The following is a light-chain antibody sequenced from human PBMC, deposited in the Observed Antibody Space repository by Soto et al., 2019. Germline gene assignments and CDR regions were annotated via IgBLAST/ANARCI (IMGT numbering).Light chain of an antibody. J-gene: IGKJ1*01. CDR1: QTVSSS. CDR2: EAS. Sequence: EIVLTQSPATLSLSPGERATLSCRASQTVSSSLAWYQQKPGQAPRLLIYEASNRATGIPARFSGSGSGADFTLTISSLQSEDFAVYHCQQYYNWPPAFGQGTKV. V-gene: IGKV3-11*01. CDR3: QQYYNWPPA.